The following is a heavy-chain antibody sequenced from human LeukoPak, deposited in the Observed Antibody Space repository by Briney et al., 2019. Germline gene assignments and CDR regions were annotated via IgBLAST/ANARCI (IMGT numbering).Heavy chain of an antibody. Sequence: SETLSLTCTVSGGSMSSYYWSWIRQSPGKGLEWVGYISYSGATNYNPSLKSRVTISLGTSKNRFSLNLTSVTAADTAVYYCARHGSGTSLALYPWGREPWSPSPQ. CDR1: GGSMSSYY. J-gene: IGHJ5*02. CDR3: ARHGSGTSLALYP. V-gene: IGHV4-59*08. D-gene: IGHD3-10*01. CDR2: ISYSGAT.